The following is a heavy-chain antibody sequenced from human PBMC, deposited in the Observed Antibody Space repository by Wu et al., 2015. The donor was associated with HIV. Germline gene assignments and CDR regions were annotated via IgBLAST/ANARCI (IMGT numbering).Heavy chain of an antibody. D-gene: IGHD2/OR15-2a*01. CDR3: AMRDYCPDDNCNRWDLRH. J-gene: IGHJ1*01. V-gene: IGHV1-18*04. Sequence: QLLQSGGGVKKPGDSVRISCQTSGYNFASFGVNWIRQAPGQRPQWLGWIDAFNGDRNYTSSRVTMTTNTSSATAFLELRSLRLDDTATYYCAMRDYCPDDNCNRWDLRHWGRGQPHRRL. CDR1: GYNFASFG. CDR2: IDAFNGDR.